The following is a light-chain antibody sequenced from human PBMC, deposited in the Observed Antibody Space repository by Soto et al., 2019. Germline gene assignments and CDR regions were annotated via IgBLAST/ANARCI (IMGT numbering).Light chain of an antibody. CDR1: QYISDF. CDR2: AAS. J-gene: IGKJ4*01. Sequence: DTQMTHTPSSLSASVGDPFTITSRASQYISDFLNWYQQKPGKAPVILIYAASTLQSGVPSRFNGGGSETNFTLIISSLQPEDFATYYCQQSYTTPLTFGGGTKVDI. V-gene: IGKV1-39*01. CDR3: QQSYTTPLT.